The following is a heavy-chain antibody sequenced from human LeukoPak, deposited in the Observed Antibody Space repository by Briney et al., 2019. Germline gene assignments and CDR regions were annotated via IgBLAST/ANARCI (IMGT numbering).Heavy chain of an antibody. CDR1: GFTFSSYSMN. V-gene: IGHV4-59*05. J-gene: IGHJ5*02. D-gene: IGHD4-11*01. CDR2: IYYSGST. CDR3: ARATVTTVQTWFDP. Sequence: GSLRLSCAASGFTFSSYSMNWVRQAPGKGLEWIGSIYYSGSTYYNPSLKSRVTISVDTSKNQFSLKLSSVTAADTAVYYCARATVTTVQTWFDPWGQGTLVTVSS.